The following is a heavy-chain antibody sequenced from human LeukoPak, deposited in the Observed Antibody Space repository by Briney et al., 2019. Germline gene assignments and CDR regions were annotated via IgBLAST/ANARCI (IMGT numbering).Heavy chain of an antibody. CDR2: ISGSGGRT. CDR1: GFTFSSFA. CDR3: ARDWSWSFDY. V-gene: IGHV3-23*01. D-gene: IGHD2-15*01. Sequence: PGGSLRLSCAASGFTFSSFAMSWVRQAPGKGLEWVSAISGSGGRTYYADSVKGRFTISRDNSKNTLYVQVNSLRAEDSAVYYCARDWSWSFDYWGQGILVTVSS. J-gene: IGHJ4*02.